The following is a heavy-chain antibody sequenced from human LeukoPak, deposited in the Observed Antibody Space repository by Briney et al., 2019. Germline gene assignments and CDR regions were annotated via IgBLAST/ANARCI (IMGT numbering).Heavy chain of an antibody. CDR3: ARVLWTTVVTHDAFDI. CDR2: ISSSSSTI. J-gene: IGHJ3*02. Sequence: GGSLRLSCAASGFTFSSYNMNWVRQVPGKGLEWVAFISSSSSTIYYADSVKGRFTISRDNAKNSLYLQMNSLRAEDTAVYYRARVLWTTVVTHDAFDIWGQGTMVTVSS. D-gene: IGHD4-23*01. CDR1: GFTFSSYN. V-gene: IGHV3-48*04.